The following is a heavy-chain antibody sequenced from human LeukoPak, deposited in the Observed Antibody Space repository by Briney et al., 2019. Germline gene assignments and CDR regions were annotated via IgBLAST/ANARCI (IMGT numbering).Heavy chain of an antibody. J-gene: IGHJ4*02. CDR1: GGSISSSSYY. CDR2: IYYSGST. CDR3: AREDGSSWYYFDS. D-gene: IGHD6-13*01. V-gene: IGHV4-39*07. Sequence: SETLSLTCTVSGGSISSSSYYWDWIRQPPGKGLEWIGSIYYSGSTYYNPSLKSRVTISVDTSKNQFSLKLSSVTAADTAVYYCAREDGSSWYYFDSWGQGTLVTVSS.